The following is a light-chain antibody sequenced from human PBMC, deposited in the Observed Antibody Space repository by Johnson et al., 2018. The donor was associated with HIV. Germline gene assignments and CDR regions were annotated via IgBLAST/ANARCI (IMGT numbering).Light chain of an antibody. V-gene: IGLV1-51*02. CDR3: GTWDSSLSAHYV. CDR2: ENN. CDR1: SSNIGNNY. J-gene: IGLJ1*01. Sequence: QSVLTQPPSVSAAPGQKVTISCSGSSSNIGNNYVSWYQQLPGTAPKLLIYENNKRPSGIPDRFSGSKSGTSATLGITGLQTGDEADYYCGTWDSSLSAHYVFGTGTKVTLL.